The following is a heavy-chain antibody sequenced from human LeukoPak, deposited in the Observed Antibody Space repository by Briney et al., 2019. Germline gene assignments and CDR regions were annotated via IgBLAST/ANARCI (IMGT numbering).Heavy chain of an antibody. D-gene: IGHD3-22*01. CDR2: INHSGST. CDR1: GGSFSGYY. J-gene: IGHJ5*02. V-gene: IGHV4-34*01. Sequence: SETLSLTCAVYGGSFSGYYWSWIRQPPGKGLEWIGEINHSGSTNYNPSLKSRVTISVDTSKNQFSLKLSSVTAADTAVYYCARRPSNYYDSSGYPNWFDPWGQGTLVTVSS. CDR3: ARRPSNYYDSSGYPNWFDP.